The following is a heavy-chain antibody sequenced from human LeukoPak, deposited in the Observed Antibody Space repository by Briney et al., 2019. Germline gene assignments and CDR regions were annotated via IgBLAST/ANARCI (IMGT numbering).Heavy chain of an antibody. V-gene: IGHV3-48*04. CDR3: VTYHSSCPFDD. CDR2: ISSNGSTI. CDR1: GFTFSSYS. D-gene: IGHD6-19*01. Sequence: GGSLRLSCAASGFTFSSYSMNWVRQAPGKGLEWVSYISSNGSTIYYADSAKGRFTISKDNAKNTIYQQMNSPRAEDTAVDYCVTYHSSCPFDDWGQGTLVTVSS. J-gene: IGHJ4*02.